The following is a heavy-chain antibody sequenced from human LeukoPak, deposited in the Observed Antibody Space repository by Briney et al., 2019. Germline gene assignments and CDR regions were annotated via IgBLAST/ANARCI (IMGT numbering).Heavy chain of an antibody. CDR2: IWYDGSNK. CDR3: ARGFEDTYFDY. J-gene: IGHJ4*02. V-gene: IGHV3-33*01. Sequence: GGSPRLSCAASGFTFSSYGMHWVRQAPGKGLEWVAVIWYDGSNKYYADSVKGRFTISRDNSKNTLYLQMNSLRAEDTAVYYCARGFEDTYFDYWGQGTLVTVSS. D-gene: IGHD3-9*01. CDR1: GFTFSSYG.